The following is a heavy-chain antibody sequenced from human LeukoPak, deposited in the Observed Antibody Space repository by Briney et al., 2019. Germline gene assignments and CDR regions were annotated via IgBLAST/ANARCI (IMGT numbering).Heavy chain of an antibody. Sequence: GGSLRLSCAASRFTFNDAWMSWVRQAPGKGLEWVGRIKGKTDGETGDYAAPVKGRFTISRDDSRNTLYLQMNSLKTDDTAVYYCATEGMALYSYYYYMDAWGIGTTVTVSS. CDR3: ATEGMALYSYYYYMDA. J-gene: IGHJ6*03. CDR2: IKGKTDGETG. CDR1: RFTFNDAW. D-gene: IGHD5-24*01. V-gene: IGHV3-15*05.